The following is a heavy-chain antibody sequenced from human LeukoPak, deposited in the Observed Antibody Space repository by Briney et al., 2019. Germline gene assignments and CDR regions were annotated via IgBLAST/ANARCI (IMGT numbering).Heavy chain of an antibody. D-gene: IGHD3-10*01. Sequence: SVKVSCKASGFTFTSYVVQWVRQARGQRLEWIGWIVVGSGNTNYAQKFQERVTITRDMSTSTAYMELSSLRFEDTAVYYCAADRAGSYLRFVYWGQGTPVTVSS. CDR1: GFTFTSYV. CDR3: AADRAGSYLRFVY. J-gene: IGHJ4*02. CDR2: IVVGSGNT. V-gene: IGHV1-58*01.